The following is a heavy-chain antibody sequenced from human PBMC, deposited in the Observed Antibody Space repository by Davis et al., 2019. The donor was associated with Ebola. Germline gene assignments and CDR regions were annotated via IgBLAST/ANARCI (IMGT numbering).Heavy chain of an antibody. CDR3: ARMFNRGIAAAGTAFYFDY. Sequence: SGPTLVKPTQTLTLTCTFSGFSLSTSGVGVGWVRQPPGKALEWLALIDWDDDKYYSTSLKTRLTISKDTSKNQVVLTMTNMDPVDTATYYCARMFNRGIAAAGTAFYFDYWGQGTLVTVSS. J-gene: IGHJ4*02. D-gene: IGHD6-13*01. V-gene: IGHV2-70*20. CDR2: IDWDDDK. CDR1: GFSLSTSGVG.